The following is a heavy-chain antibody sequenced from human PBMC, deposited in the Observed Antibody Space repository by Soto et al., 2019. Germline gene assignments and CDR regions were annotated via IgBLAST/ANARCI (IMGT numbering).Heavy chain of an antibody. V-gene: IGHV1-18*04. D-gene: IGHD2-8*01. CDR2: ISAYNGNT. CDR1: GYTFTSYG. CDR3: ARDRTLVLMVYVTMDV. Sequence: ASVKVSCKASGYTFTSYGISWVRQAPGQGLEWMGWISAYNGNTNYAQKLQGRVTMTTDTSTSTAYMELRSLRSDDTAVYYCARDRTLVLMVYVTMDVWGQGTTVTSP. J-gene: IGHJ6*02.